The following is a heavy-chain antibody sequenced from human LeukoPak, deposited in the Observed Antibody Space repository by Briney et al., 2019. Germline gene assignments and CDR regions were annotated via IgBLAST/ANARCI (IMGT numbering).Heavy chain of an antibody. CDR2: ISGSGGST. CDR3: AKRETYYDFWSGYYLDY. D-gene: IGHD3-3*01. V-gene: IGHV3-23*01. J-gene: IGHJ4*02. CDR1: GFTFSSYA. Sequence: GGSLRLSCAASGFTFSSYAMSWVRPAPGKGLEVVSVISGSGGSTYYADSVKGRFTISRDNSKNTLYLQMNSLRAEDTAVYYCAKRETYYDFWSGYYLDYWGQGTLVTVSS.